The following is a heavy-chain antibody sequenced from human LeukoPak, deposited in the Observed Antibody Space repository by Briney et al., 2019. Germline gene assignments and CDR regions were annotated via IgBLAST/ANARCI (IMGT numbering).Heavy chain of an antibody. J-gene: IGHJ6*02. CDR2: ISYDGSNK. V-gene: IGHV3-30*18. Sequence: GGSLRLSCAASGFTFSSYGMHWVRQAPGKGLGWVAVISYDGSNKYYADSVKGRFTISRDNSKNTLYLQMNSLRAEDTAVYYCAKDGSGSYYNVYYYYGMDVWGQGTTVTVSS. CDR3: AKDGSGSYYNVYYYYGMDV. CDR1: GFTFSSYG. D-gene: IGHD3-10*01.